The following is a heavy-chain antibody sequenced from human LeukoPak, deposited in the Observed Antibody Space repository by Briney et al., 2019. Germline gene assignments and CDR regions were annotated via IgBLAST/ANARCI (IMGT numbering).Heavy chain of an antibody. CDR1: GGSFSGYY. CDR3: ARRVHWFGDSDAFDI. J-gene: IGHJ3*02. Sequence: PQSLSPTCALYGGSFSGYYWSWIRHPPEKGLEWIGEINHSGSNNYNTSLKSRVTISVDTSKNQFSLKLSSVTAAETAVYYCARRVHWFGDSDAFDIWGQGTMVTVSS. D-gene: IGHD3-3*01. CDR2: INHSGSN. V-gene: IGHV4-34*01.